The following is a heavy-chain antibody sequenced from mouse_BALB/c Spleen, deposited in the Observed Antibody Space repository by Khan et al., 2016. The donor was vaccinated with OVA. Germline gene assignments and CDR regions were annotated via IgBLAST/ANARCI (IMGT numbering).Heavy chain of an antibody. V-gene: IGHV14-3*02. CDR2: IDPANGNA. J-gene: IGHJ4*01. Sequence: VQLKESGAELVKPGASVKLSCTASGFNIKDTNMHWVKQRPEQGLEWIGRIDPANGNARYDPKLQGKATITADTSSNTAYLQLSSLTSEDTAVYYCGRDSSGYYSMDFWGQGTSVTVSS. CDR1: GFNIKDTN. CDR3: GRDSSGYYSMDF. D-gene: IGHD3-2*01.